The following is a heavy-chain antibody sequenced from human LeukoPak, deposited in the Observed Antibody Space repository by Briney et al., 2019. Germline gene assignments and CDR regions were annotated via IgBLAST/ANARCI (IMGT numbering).Heavy chain of an antibody. CDR1: GFTFTTYW. Sequence: PGGSLRLACAASGFTFTTYWMHWVRQAPGKGLVWVSRISTDGSSTTYADSVKGRFTISRDNAKNTLYLQMDSLRAEDTAVYYCARGLVAPGATQSYWGQGTLVTVSS. J-gene: IGHJ4*02. CDR2: ISTDGSST. V-gene: IGHV3-74*03. CDR3: ARGLVAPGATQSY. D-gene: IGHD2-2*01.